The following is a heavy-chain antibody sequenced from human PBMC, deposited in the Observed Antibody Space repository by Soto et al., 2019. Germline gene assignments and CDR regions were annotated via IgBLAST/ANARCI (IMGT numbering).Heavy chain of an antibody. V-gene: IGHV1-2*02. CDR2: INPNSGGT. D-gene: IGHD2-2*01. J-gene: IGHJ5*02. CDR1: GYTFTGYY. CDR3: VRAGSIVVVPVLQNWFDP. Sequence: QVQLVQSGAEVKKPGASVKVSCKASGYTFTGYYMHWVRQAPGQGLEWMGWINPNSGGTNYAQKFQGRVTMTRDTSISTAYMELSRLRSDDTAVYYCVRAGSIVVVPVLQNWFDPWGQGTLVTVSS.